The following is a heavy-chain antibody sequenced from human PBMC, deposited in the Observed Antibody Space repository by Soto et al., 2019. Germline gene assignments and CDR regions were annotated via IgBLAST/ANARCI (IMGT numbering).Heavy chain of an antibody. J-gene: IGHJ4*02. V-gene: IGHV3-74*01. Sequence: EVQLVESGGGLVQPGGSLRLSCAASGFTFSSYWMHWVRQAPGKGLVWVSRINSDGISTNYADSVKVRFTISRDNAKNTLYLQMNSLTAEDTAVYFCARGARNFYYVDYWGQGTLVPVSS. CDR1: GFTFSSYW. D-gene: IGHD1-7*01. CDR3: ARGARNFYYVDY. CDR2: INSDGIST.